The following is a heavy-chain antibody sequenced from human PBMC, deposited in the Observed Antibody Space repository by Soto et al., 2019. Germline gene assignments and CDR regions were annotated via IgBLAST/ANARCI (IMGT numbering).Heavy chain of an antibody. V-gene: IGHV4-59*08. CDR2: VYYSGST. Sequence: SETLSLTCTVSGGSMSGNYWSWIRQPPGKGLERIGNVYYSGSTNYNPSLKSRVTISVDTSKNQFSLKLSSVTAADTAVYYCARHTGWVGDDAFDIWGQGTMVTVS. CDR3: ARHTGWVGDDAFDI. J-gene: IGHJ3*02. D-gene: IGHD3-16*01. CDR1: GGSMSGNY.